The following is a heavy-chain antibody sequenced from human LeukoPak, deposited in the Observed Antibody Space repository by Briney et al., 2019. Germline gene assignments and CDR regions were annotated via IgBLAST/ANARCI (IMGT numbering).Heavy chain of an antibody. V-gene: IGHV4-39*07. CDR1: GGSNRARNYN. D-gene: IGHD3-10*01. J-gene: IGHJ6*03. Sequence: SDTLPLTCRVSGGSNRARNYNWSWIRQPPGQGLEWIGNIDDAGTTHYFPSLRSRVTISRDTPNNQFSLKLSSVTAADTAVYYCARGSSYMDVWGKGTAVTVSS. CDR2: IDDAGTT. CDR3: ARGSSYMDV.